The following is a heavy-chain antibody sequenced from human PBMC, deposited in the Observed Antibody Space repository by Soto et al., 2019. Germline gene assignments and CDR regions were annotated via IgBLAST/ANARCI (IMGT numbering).Heavy chain of an antibody. CDR3: AKAGYYDFWSGYPDWFDP. V-gene: IGHV3-23*01. CDR2: ISGSGGST. D-gene: IGHD3-3*01. Sequence: GGSLRLSCAASGFTFSSYAMSWVRQAPGKGLEWVSAISGSGGSTYYADSVKGRFTISRDNSKNTLYLQMNSLRAEDTAVYYCAKAGYYDFWSGYPDWFDPWGQGTLVTVSS. CDR1: GFTFSSYA. J-gene: IGHJ5*02.